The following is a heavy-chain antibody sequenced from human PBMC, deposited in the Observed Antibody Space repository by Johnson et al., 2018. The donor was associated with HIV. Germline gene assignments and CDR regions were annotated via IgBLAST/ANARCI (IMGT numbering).Heavy chain of an antibody. CDR2: INSGGGT. CDR3: ARACRDGYTCDVYDI. D-gene: IGHD5-24*01. CDR1: GLTVSNNY. V-gene: IGHV3-66*01. J-gene: IGHJ3*02. Sequence: VQLVESGGGLVQPGGSLRLSCAASGLTVSNNYMTWVRQGPGKGLEWVSVINSGGGTYYADSVTGRFTISRDNSKNTMYLQMNSLRAEDTAVYYCARACRDGYTCDVYDIWGQGTMLTVSS.